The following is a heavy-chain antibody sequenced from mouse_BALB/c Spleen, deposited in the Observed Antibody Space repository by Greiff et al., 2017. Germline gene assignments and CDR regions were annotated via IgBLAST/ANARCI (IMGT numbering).Heavy chain of an antibody. Sequence: EVQVVESGPELVKPGASVKMSCKASGYTFTSYVMHWVKQKPGQGLEWIGYINPYNDGTKYNEKFKGKATLTSDKSSSTAYMELSSLTSEDSAVYYCARYGNYLYWYFDVWGAGTTVTVSS. CDR2: INPYNDGT. D-gene: IGHD2-1*01. CDR1: GYTFTSYV. V-gene: IGHV1-14*01. CDR3: ARYGNYLYWYFDV. J-gene: IGHJ1*01.